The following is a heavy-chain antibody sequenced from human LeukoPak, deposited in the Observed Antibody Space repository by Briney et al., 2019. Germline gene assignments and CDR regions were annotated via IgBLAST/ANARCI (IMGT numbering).Heavy chain of an antibody. CDR3: ARGRQDVTMIVVIMTAVSYYLDV. CDR1: GGSFSGYY. CDR2: MNPSGST. V-gene: IGHV4-34*01. Sequence: PLETLSLTCAVYGGSFSGYYWTWIRHTPEKGREWIGEMNPSGSTNYNPSLKSRVTISVDTAKNQFSLTLSSVTAADTAVYYGARGRQDVTMIVVIMTAVSYYLDVWGKGTTVTVS. D-gene: IGHD3-22*01. J-gene: IGHJ6*03.